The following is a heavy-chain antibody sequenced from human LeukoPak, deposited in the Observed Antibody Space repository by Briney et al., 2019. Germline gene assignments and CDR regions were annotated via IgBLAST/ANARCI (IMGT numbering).Heavy chain of an antibody. CDR3: ARTNSGSSSIDY. V-gene: IGHV4-59*08. D-gene: IGHD1-26*01. Sequence: SETLSLTCAVSGGSISSYYWSWIRQPPGKGLEWIGYIYYSGSTNYNPSLKSRVTISVDTSKNQFSLKLSSVTAADTAVYYCARTNSGSSSIDYWGQGTLITVSS. J-gene: IGHJ4*02. CDR2: IYYSGST. CDR1: GGSISSYY.